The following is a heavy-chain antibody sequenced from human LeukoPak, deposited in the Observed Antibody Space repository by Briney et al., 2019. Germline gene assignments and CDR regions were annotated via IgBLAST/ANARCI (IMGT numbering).Heavy chain of an antibody. CDR1: GGTFSSYA. CDR3: ARDGGIGGYSYGFDAFDI. Sequence: SVKVSCKASGGTFSSYAISWVRQAPGRGLEWMGRIIPIFGTANYAQKFQGRVTITTDESTSTAYMELSSLRSEDTAVYYCARDGGIGGYSYGFDAFDIWGQGTMVTVSS. D-gene: IGHD5-18*01. J-gene: IGHJ3*02. V-gene: IGHV1-69*05. CDR2: IIPIFGTA.